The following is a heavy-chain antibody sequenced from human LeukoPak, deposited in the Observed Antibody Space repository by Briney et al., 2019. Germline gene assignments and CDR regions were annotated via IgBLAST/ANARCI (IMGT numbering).Heavy chain of an antibody. CDR2: ISSSSSYI. CDR1: GFTFRSYN. V-gene: IGHV3-21*01. CDR3: ARTRAGSGYDS. J-gene: IGHJ5*02. D-gene: IGHD5-12*01. Sequence: GGSLRLSCAASGFTFRSYNMNWVRQAPGKGLEWVSSISSSSSYIYYADSVKGRFTISRDNAKNSLYLQMNSLRAEDTAMYYCARTRAGSGYDSWGQRTLVTVSS.